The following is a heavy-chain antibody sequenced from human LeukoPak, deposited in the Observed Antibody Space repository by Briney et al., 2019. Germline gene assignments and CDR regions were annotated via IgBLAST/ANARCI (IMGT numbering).Heavy chain of an antibody. CDR3: AKGGVVVVPAAILPH. Sequence: SGGSLRLSCVGSGFTFRSHAMSWVRQAPEKGLEFVSGIYENGGTTYYADSVKGRFSISRDNSKNTLYLQMDSLRGEDTAVYYCAKGGVVVVPAAILPHWGQGTLVTVSS. CDR1: GFTFRSHA. V-gene: IGHV3-23*01. CDR2: IYENGGTT. J-gene: IGHJ1*01. D-gene: IGHD2-2*01.